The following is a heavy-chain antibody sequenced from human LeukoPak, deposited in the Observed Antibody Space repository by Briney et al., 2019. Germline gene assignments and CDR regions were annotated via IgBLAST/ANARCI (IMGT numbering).Heavy chain of an antibody. D-gene: IGHD6-13*01. CDR1: GFSFSSYD. Sequence: GGSLRLSCAASGFSFSSYDMHWVRQAPGRGLEWVAIILSDGNDKYYVDSVKGRFTISRDNSKDTLDLQMNSLRAEDTSVYYCAKDRTSTWSWDYWGQGTLVIVSS. V-gene: IGHV3-30*18. J-gene: IGHJ4*02. CDR2: ILSDGNDK. CDR3: AKDRTSTWSWDY.